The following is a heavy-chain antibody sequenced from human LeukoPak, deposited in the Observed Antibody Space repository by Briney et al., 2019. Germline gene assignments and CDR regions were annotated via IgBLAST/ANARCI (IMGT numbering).Heavy chain of an antibody. CDR2: IYPGDSDT. V-gene: IGHV5-51*01. Sequence: GESLKISCKGSGYSFTNYWIGWVRQMPEKGLEWMGIIYPGDSDTRYSPSFQGQVTISADKSISTAYLQWSSLKASDTAMYYCARCQQQLVYDYWGQGTLVTVSS. D-gene: IGHD6-13*01. CDR1: GYSFTNYW. J-gene: IGHJ4*02. CDR3: ARCQQQLVYDY.